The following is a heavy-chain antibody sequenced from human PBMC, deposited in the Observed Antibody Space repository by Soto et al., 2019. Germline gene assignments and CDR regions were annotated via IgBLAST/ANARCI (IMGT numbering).Heavy chain of an antibody. D-gene: IGHD6-19*01. CDR1: GFTFSSYA. Sequence: GGSLRLSCAASGFTFSSYAMSWVRQAPGKGLEWGSAISGSGGSTYYADSVKGRFTISRDNAKNTLYLQMNSLRAEDTAVHYCATGGLALPFDHWGQGTLVTVSS. J-gene: IGHJ4*02. CDR3: ATGGLALPFDH. V-gene: IGHV3-23*01. CDR2: ISGSGGST.